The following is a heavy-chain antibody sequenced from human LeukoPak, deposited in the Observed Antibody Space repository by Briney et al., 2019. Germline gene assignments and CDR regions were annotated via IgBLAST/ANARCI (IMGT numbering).Heavy chain of an antibody. Sequence: GGSLRLSCAASGFTFSTYWMHWVRQAPGKGLEWVSTINANSGTTSYAASVRGRFTISRDNSKNTPYLQLNTLRADDTATYYCAKPISGGLAVTADWFHPWGQGTLVVVSS. CDR3: AKPISGGLAVTADWFHP. CDR1: GFTFSTYW. CDR2: INANSGTT. D-gene: IGHD6-19*01. V-gene: IGHV3-23*01. J-gene: IGHJ5*01.